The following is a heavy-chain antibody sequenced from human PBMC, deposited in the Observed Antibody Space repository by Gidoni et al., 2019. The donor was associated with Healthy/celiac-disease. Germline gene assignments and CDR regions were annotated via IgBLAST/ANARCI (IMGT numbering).Heavy chain of an antibody. CDR3: ARDTAMVLGY. CDR2: INAGTGNT. V-gene: IGHV1-3*01. CDR1: GYASTSYA. Sequence: QVQLVQSGAEVRKPGASVKVSGKVSGYASTSYAMHWVRQAPGQGREWMGWINAGTGNTKDSQKFKGTITITRDTSASKAYMELSSPRDEDTAVYYCARDTAMVLGYWGQGTLVTVSS. J-gene: IGHJ4*02. D-gene: IGHD5-18*01.